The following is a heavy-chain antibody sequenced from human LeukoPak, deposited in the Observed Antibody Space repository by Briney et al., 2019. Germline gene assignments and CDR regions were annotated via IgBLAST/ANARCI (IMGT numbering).Heavy chain of an antibody. CDR3: ARDRGGSGRYYLDY. J-gene: IGHJ4*02. Sequence: GGPLRLSCTASKFTFSTYAMHWVRQAPGKGLEWVAAISYDGTNKYYADSVKGRINISRDNSKNTVYLQMSNVTAEDTAMYHCARDRGGSGRYYLDYWGQGALVTVSS. CDR2: ISYDGTNK. V-gene: IGHV3-30-3*01. D-gene: IGHD6-19*01. CDR1: KFTFSTYA.